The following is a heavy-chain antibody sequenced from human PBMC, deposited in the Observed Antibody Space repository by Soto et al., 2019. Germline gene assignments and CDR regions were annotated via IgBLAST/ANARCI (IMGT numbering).Heavy chain of an antibody. J-gene: IGHJ3*01. CDR1: GFTFSAYG. V-gene: IGHV3-23*01. CDR2: IDGSGINT. Sequence: EVQLLESGGGLVQPGGSLRLSCEASGFTFSAYGMSWVRQAPGKGLEWVSAIDGSGINTYYADSVKGRFTIPRDKSKHTLYLQMSRLSAEDTARYYCTQDPDIWCGLFNVWRRGTMVTVSS. D-gene: IGHD3-10*01. CDR3: TQDPDIWCGLFNV.